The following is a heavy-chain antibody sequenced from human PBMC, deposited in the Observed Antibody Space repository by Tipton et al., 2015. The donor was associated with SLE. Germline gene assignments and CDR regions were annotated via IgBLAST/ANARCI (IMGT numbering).Heavy chain of an antibody. J-gene: IGHJ4*02. CDR2: IFYSGHT. CDR3: ARAREHYVIWSGYYM. V-gene: IGHV4-39*07. CDR1: AGSISCPSYY. Sequence: TLSLTCTVSAGSISCPSYYWGWIRQPPGKGLGWIASIFYSGHTYYNPSLKSRVTISVDPSKNQFSLKMSSVTAGDTAVYYCARAREHYVIWSGYYMWGQGTLVTVSS. D-gene: IGHD3-3*01.